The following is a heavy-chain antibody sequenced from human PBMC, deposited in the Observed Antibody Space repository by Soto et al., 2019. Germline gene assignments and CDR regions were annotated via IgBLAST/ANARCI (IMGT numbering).Heavy chain of an antibody. Sequence: SETLSLTCTVSGGSISSSSYYWGWIRQPPGKGLEWIGSIYYSGSTYYNPSLKSRVTISVDTSKNQFSLKLSSVTAADTAVYYCARRSIMITFGGVIDQRFLDYWGQGTLVTVSS. J-gene: IGHJ4*02. CDR1: GGSISSSSYY. D-gene: IGHD3-16*02. V-gene: IGHV4-39*01. CDR2: IYYSGST. CDR3: ARRSIMITFGGVIDQRFLDY.